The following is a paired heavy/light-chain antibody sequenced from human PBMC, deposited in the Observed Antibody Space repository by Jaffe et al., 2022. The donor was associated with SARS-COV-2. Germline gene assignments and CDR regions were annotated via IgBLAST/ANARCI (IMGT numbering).Light chain of an antibody. V-gene: IGKV1-33*01. Sequence: DIQMTQSPSSLSASVGDRVTITCQASQDISNYLNWYQQKPGKAPKLLIYDASNLETGVPSRFSGSGSGTDFTFTISSLQPEDIATYYCQQYDNLQLTFGGGTKVEIK. CDR2: DAS. CDR3: QQYDNLQLT. CDR1: QDISNY. J-gene: IGKJ4*01.
Heavy chain of an antibody. CDR3: ARDWVDVVVPAYNWFDP. Sequence: EVQLVESGGGLVKPGGSLRLSCAASGFTFSSYSMNWVRQAPGKGLEWVSSISSSSSYIYYADSVKGRFTISRDNAKNSLYLQMNSLRAEDTAVYYCARDWVDVVVPAYNWFDPWGQGTLVTVSS. D-gene: IGHD2-2*01. CDR1: GFTFSSYS. CDR2: ISSSSSYI. V-gene: IGHV3-21*01. J-gene: IGHJ5*02.